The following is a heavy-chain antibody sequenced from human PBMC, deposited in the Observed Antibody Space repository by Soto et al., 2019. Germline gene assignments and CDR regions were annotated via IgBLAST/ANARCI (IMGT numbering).Heavy chain of an antibody. D-gene: IGHD3-22*01. Sequence: PSETLSLTCTVSGGSISSGDYYWSWIRQPPGKGLEWIGYIYYSGSTYYNPSLKSRVTISVDTSKNQFSLKLSSVTAADTAVYYCACNPHYYDSSGYASGFDPWVQGTLVTVSS. J-gene: IGHJ5*02. V-gene: IGHV4-30-4*01. CDR3: ACNPHYYDSSGYASGFDP. CDR1: GGSISSGDYY. CDR2: IYYSGST.